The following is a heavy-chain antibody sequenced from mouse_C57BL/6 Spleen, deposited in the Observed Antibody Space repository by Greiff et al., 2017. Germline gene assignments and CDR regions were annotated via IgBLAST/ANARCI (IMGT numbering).Heavy chain of an antibody. Sequence: QVQLQQSGAELVRPGSSVKLSCKASGYTFTSYWMHWVKQRPIQGLEWIGNIDPSDSETHYNQKFKDKATLTVDKSSSTAYMQLSSLTSEDSAVYYCARGGYGNVAWFAYWGQGTLVTVSA. CDR2: IDPSDSET. V-gene: IGHV1-52*01. D-gene: IGHD2-1*01. CDR1: GYTFTSYW. J-gene: IGHJ3*01. CDR3: ARGGYGNVAWFAY.